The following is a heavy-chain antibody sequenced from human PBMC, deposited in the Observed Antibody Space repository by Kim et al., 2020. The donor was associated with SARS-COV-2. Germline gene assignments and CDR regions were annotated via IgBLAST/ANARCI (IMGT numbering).Heavy chain of an antibody. CDR3: ARNPSAAAGDY. Sequence: SETLSLTCAVYGGSFSGYYWSWIRQPPGKGLEWIGEINHSGSTNYNPSLKSRVTISVDTSKNQFSLKLSSVTAADTAVYYCARNPSAAAGDYWGQGTLV. CDR1: GGSFSGYY. CDR2: INHSGST. J-gene: IGHJ1*01. D-gene: IGHD6-13*01. V-gene: IGHV4-34*01.